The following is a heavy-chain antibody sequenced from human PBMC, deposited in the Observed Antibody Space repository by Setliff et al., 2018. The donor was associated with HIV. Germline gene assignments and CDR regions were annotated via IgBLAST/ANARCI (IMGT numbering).Heavy chain of an antibody. CDR3: AKELAASGLGYFDS. Sequence: GGSLRLSCAASGFAFSGHQMSWVRQAPGKGLEWVSSISSSSSYIYYADSVKGRFTISRDNAKNSLYLQMNSLRAEDTAEYYCAKELAASGLGYFDSWGRGILVTVSS. J-gene: IGHJ4*02. CDR2: ISSSSSYI. V-gene: IGHV3-21*04. D-gene: IGHD3-22*01. CDR1: GFAFSGHQ.